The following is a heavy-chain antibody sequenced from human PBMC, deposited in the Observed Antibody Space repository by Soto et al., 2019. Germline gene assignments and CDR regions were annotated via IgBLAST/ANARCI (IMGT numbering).Heavy chain of an antibody. CDR3: ARDFATHCSGSTCYPYAY. V-gene: IGHV3-7*03. Sequence: GGSLSLSCAASGFTFNTFWMSWVRQSPGKGLEWVDNIKHDGSETYYVDSVKGRFTISRENAKNSLFLQMNTLRTEDTAVYYCARDFATHCSGSTCYPYAYWGQGALVTVSS. CDR1: GFTFNTFW. D-gene: IGHD2-15*01. CDR2: IKHDGSET. J-gene: IGHJ4*02.